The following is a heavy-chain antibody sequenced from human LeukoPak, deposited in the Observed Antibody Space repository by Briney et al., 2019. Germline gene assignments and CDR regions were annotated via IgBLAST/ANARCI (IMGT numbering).Heavy chain of an antibody. CDR1: GFTFSDYS. D-gene: IGHD6-13*01. J-gene: IGHJ4*02. CDR3: ARYPVSSSWYYFDY. CDR2: ISYDDIYI. V-gene: IGHV3-21*04. Sequence: GGSLRLSCGASGFTFSDYSMNWVRQAPGKGLEWVSSISYDDIYIYYAESVKSRFTISRDTAKNSLYLQMNSLRAEDTAIYYCARYPVSSSWYYFDYWGQGTLVTVSS.